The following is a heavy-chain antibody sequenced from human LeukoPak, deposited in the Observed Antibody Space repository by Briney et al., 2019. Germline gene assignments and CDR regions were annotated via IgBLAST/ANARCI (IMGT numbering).Heavy chain of an antibody. Sequence: GGSLRLSCAASGFTFSSYGMHWVRQAPGKGLEWVAVISYDGSNKYYADSVKGRFTISRDNSKNTLYLQMNSLRAEDTAVYYCAKDQFYGYGDYNGLTVPKYYYYGMDVWGQGTTVTVSS. D-gene: IGHD4-17*01. J-gene: IGHJ6*02. V-gene: IGHV3-30*18. CDR3: AKDQFYGYGDYNGLTVPKYYYYGMDV. CDR2: ISYDGSNK. CDR1: GFTFSSYG.